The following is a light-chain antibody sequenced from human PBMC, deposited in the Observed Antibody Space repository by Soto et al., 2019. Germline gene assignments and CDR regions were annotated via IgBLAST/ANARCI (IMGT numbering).Light chain of an antibody. CDR1: QSVSIN. CDR3: QQYNNWPPWA. CDR2: GAS. V-gene: IGKV3-15*01. J-gene: IGKJ1*01. Sequence: EIVMTRSPATLSVSPGERATLSCRASQSVSINLAWYQQKPGQAPRLLIYGASTRATGIPARFSGSGSGTEFTLTISSLQSEDFAVYDCQQYNNWPPWAFGQGTKVDIK.